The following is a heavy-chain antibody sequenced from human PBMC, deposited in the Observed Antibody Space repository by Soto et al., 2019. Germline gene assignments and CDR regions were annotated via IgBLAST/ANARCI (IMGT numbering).Heavy chain of an antibody. D-gene: IGHD2-15*01. V-gene: IGHV3-23*01. J-gene: IGHJ4*02. Sequence: GGSLRLSCAASGFTFSSYAMSWVRQAPGKGLEWVSAISGSGGSTYYADSVKGRFTISRDNSKNTLYLQMNSLRAEDTAVYYCAKDRCPDFAGGGSCYFDYWGQGTLVTVSS. CDR3: AKDRCPDFAGGGSCYFDY. CDR2: ISGSGGST. CDR1: GFTFSSYA.